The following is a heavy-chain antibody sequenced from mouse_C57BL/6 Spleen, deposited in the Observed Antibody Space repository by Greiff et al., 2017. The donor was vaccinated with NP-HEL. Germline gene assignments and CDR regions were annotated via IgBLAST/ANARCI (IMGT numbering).Heavy chain of an antibody. CDR3: TRERGGSSFYWYFDV. CDR1: GYTFTDYE. V-gene: IGHV1-15*01. D-gene: IGHD1-1*01. J-gene: IGHJ1*03. CDR2: IDPETGGT. Sequence: QVQLQQSGAELVRPGASVTLSCKASGYTFTDYEMHWVKQTPVHGLEWIGAIDPETGGTAYNQKFKGKAILTADKSSSTAYMELRSLTSEDSAVYSCTRERGGSSFYWYFDVWGTGTTVTVSS.